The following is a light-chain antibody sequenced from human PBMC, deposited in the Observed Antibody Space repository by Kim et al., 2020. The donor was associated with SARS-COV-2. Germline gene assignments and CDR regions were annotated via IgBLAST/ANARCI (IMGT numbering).Light chain of an antibody. V-gene: IGKV3-15*01. CDR3: QQYSHWPLT. CDR2: GAS. CDR1: QSVSSF. Sequence: EIVMTQSPATLSVSPGERATLSCRASQSVSSFLAWYQQKPGQAPRLLIYGASTRATGIPGRFSGSGSGTEFTLTISSLQSEDFAVYYCQQYSHWPLTFGGGTKVDIK. J-gene: IGKJ4*01.